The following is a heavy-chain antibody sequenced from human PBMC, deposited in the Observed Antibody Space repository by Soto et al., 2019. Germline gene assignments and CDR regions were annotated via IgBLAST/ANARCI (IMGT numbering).Heavy chain of an antibody. V-gene: IGHV1-18*01. CDR1: GYTFSSYD. CDR3: ARDGTRRAFDI. Sequence: QVQLVQSGAEVKKPGASVKVSCKASGYTFSSYDINWVRQAPGQGLEWMGWITTYNGKTNYAQKLQGRVTMTTDTSTNTAYMELRSLRSDDTAVYYCARDGTRRAFDIWGQGTMVTVSS. D-gene: IGHD1-26*01. J-gene: IGHJ3*02. CDR2: ITTYNGKT.